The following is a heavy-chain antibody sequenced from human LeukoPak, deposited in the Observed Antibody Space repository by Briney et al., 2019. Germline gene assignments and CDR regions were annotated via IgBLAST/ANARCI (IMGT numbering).Heavy chain of an antibody. CDR1: GGSFSGYY. D-gene: IGHD3-16*01. J-gene: IGHJ5*02. CDR2: INHSGST. Sequence: PSETLSLTCAVYGGSFSGYYWSWIRQPPGKGLEWIGEINHSGSTNYNPSLKSRVTISVDTSKNQFSLKLSSVTAADTAVYYCARGGGETNWFDPWGQGTLVTVTS. V-gene: IGHV4-34*01. CDR3: ARGGGETNWFDP.